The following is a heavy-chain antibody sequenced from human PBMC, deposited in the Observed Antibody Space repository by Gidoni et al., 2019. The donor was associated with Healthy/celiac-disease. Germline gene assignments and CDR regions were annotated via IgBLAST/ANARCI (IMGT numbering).Heavy chain of an antibody. Sequence: QVQLVQSGAEVKKPGASVKVSCKASGYTFTSYGISWVRQAPGQGLEWMGWISAYNGNTNYAQKLQGRVTMTTDTSTSTAYMELRSLRSDDTAVYYCARESRDTMVRGVIGYYYYGMDVWGQGTTVTVSS. CDR2: ISAYNGNT. CDR1: GYTFTSYG. J-gene: IGHJ6*02. CDR3: ARESRDTMVRGVIGYYYYGMDV. D-gene: IGHD3-10*01. V-gene: IGHV1-18*01.